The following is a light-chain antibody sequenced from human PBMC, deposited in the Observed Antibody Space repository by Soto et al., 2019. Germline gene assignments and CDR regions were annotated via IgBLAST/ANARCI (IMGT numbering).Light chain of an antibody. V-gene: IGKV3-20*01. J-gene: IGKJ2*01. CDR2: GAS. CDR1: QTVNSRH. Sequence: ESLLTQSPGTLSLSPGERATLSCRASQTVNSRHLNWYQHKPGQAPRLLIYGASIRAAGIPDRFSGSRSGADFSLTITRLEPEDSAVYYCQQFDGSRPAFTFGQGTKL. CDR3: QQFDGSRPAFT.